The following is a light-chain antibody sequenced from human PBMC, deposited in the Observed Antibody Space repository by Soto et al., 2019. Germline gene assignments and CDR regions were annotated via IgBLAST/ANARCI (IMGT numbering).Light chain of an antibody. Sequence: DIQMTQSPSSLSASVGDKVTITCRASQNVASYLNWYQQKLGTAPKVLIYATSTLKTGVPSRFSGSGSGTEFILTITSLQPEDIATYYCQQTYNTPLTFGGGTKVEIK. CDR3: QQTYNTPLT. CDR1: QNVASY. V-gene: IGKV1-39*01. CDR2: ATS. J-gene: IGKJ4*01.